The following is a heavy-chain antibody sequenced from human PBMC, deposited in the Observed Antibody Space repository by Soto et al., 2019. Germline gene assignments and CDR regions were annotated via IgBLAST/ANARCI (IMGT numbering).Heavy chain of an antibody. CDR3: AHDSSGLYGFDY. J-gene: IGHJ4*02. CDR1: GFSLSTSGVG. Sequence: QITLKESGPTLVKPTQPLTLTCTFSGFSLSTSGVGVGWIRQPPGKALEWLALIYWDDDKRYSPSLKSRLTITKDTSNNQVVLTMTNLDPVDTATYYCAHDSSGLYGFDYWGQGTLVTVSS. V-gene: IGHV2-5*02. D-gene: IGHD6-19*01. CDR2: IYWDDDK.